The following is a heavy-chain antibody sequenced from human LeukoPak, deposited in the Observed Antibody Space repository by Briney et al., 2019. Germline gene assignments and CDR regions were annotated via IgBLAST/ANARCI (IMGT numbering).Heavy chain of an antibody. CDR1: GFTFSSYA. CDR2: ISGSGGNT. Sequence: PGGSLRLSCAASGFTFSSYAMSWVRQAPGKGLEWVSGISGSGGNTYYADSVKGRFTISRDNSRNTLYLQMNSLRADDTAVYYCANIPRPPPPQYWGQRTLVTVSS. V-gene: IGHV3-23*01. J-gene: IGHJ1*01. CDR3: ANIPRPPPPQY.